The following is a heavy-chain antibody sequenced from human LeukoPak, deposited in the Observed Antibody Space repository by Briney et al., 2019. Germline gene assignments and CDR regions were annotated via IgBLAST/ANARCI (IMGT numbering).Heavy chain of an antibody. V-gene: IGHV4-30-4*01. Sequence: SETLSLTCTVSGGSISSGDYYWSWIRQPPGKGLEWIGYIYYSGSTYYNPSLKSRATISVDTSKNQFSLKLSSVTAADTAVYYCAREGYSSSRPHWFDPWGQGTLVTVSS. CDR2: IYYSGST. J-gene: IGHJ5*02. CDR1: GGSISSGDYY. CDR3: AREGYSSSRPHWFDP. D-gene: IGHD6-13*01.